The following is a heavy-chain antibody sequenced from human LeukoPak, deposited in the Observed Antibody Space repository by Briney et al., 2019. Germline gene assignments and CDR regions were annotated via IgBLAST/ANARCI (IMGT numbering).Heavy chain of an antibody. Sequence: GGSLRLSCAASGFTFNYYWLTWVRQAPGKGLEWVANIQQDGSEKYYVDSVKGRFIISRDNAKNSLYLQMNSPRAEDTAVYYCARVRKLRTRGVMDPLDYWGQGTLVTVSS. CDR1: GFTFNYYW. CDR2: IQQDGSEK. CDR3: ARVRKLRTRGVMDPLDY. D-gene: IGHD3-10*01. V-gene: IGHV3-7*01. J-gene: IGHJ4*02.